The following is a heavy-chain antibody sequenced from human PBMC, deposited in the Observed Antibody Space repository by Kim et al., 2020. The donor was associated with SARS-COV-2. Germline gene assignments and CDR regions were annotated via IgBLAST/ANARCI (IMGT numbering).Heavy chain of an antibody. Sequence: GGSLRLSCAASGFTFSNAWMSWVRQAPGKGLEWVGRIKSKTDGGTTDYAAPVKGRFTISRDDSKNTLYLQMNSLKTEDTAVYYCTTDLPYYDILTGYFLAPWGQGTLVTVSS. CDR3: TTDLPYYDILTGYFLAP. J-gene: IGHJ5*02. D-gene: IGHD3-9*01. V-gene: IGHV3-15*01. CDR1: GFTFSNAW. CDR2: IKSKTDGGTT.